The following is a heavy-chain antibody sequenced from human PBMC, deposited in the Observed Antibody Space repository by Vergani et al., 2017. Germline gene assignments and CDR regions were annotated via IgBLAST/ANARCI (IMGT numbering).Heavy chain of an antibody. Sequence: QVQLVQSGAEVKKPGASVKVSCKASGYTFTRYGLNWVRQAPGQGLEWMGWISASNDIRNYAEKIQGRVTMTTDPSTSTAYMELRSLRFDDTAVYYCARVDRGSFDYWGQGTLVTVSS. CDR3: ARVDRGSFDY. CDR2: ISASNDIR. D-gene: IGHD1-14*01. CDR1: GYTFTRYG. V-gene: IGHV1-18*01. J-gene: IGHJ4*02.